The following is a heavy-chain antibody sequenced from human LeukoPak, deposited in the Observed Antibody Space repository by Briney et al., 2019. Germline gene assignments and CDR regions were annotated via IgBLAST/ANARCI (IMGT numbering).Heavy chain of an antibody. CDR1: GFIFSSYG. D-gene: IGHD4-17*01. CDR2: TRYDGSDK. J-gene: IGHJ4*02. V-gene: IGHV3-30*02. CDR3: AKDLTTVTSQGDY. Sequence: GGSLRLSCAASGFIFSSYGMHWVRQAPGKGPEWVAFTRYDGSDKYYADSVKGRFTISRDNSKNTLYLQMNSLRAEDTAVYYCAKDLTTVTSQGDYWGQGTLVTVSS.